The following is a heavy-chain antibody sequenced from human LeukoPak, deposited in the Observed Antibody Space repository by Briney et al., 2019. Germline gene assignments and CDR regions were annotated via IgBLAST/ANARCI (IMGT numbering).Heavy chain of an antibody. D-gene: IGHD2-21*02. J-gene: IGHJ4*02. V-gene: IGHV3-73*01. CDR2: IRSKANSYAT. CDR3: TRHTVVTGPFDY. Sequence: GGSLRLSCAASGFTFSGSAMHWVRQASVKGPEWVGRIRSKANSYATAYAASVKGRFTISRDDSKNTAYLQMNSLKTEGTAVYYCTRHTVVTGPFDYWGQGTLVTVSS. CDR1: GFTFSGSA.